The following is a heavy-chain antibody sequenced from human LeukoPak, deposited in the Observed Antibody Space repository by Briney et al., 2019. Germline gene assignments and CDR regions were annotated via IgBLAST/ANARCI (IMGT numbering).Heavy chain of an antibody. CDR2: IRYDGSNK. Sequence: GRSLRLSCAASGFTFSSYGMHWVRQAPGEGLEWVAFIRYDGSNKYYADSVKGRFTISRDNSKNTLYLQMNSLRAEDTAVYYCAKDKWSIAAAGTAFDIWGQGTMVTVSS. D-gene: IGHD6-13*01. CDR1: GFTFSSYG. V-gene: IGHV3-30*02. J-gene: IGHJ3*02. CDR3: AKDKWSIAAAGTAFDI.